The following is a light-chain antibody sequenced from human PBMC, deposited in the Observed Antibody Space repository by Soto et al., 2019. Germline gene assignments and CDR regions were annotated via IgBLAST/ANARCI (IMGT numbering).Light chain of an antibody. CDR1: QSITSNF. V-gene: IGKV3-20*01. CDR2: GAS. J-gene: IGKJ2*01. CDR3: QQYGRSPLMYT. Sequence: EIVLTQSPGTLSLSPEERATLSCRASQSITSNFLAWYQQKPGQAPRLLIYGASTRAAGVPDRFSGSGSGPDFTLTITRLEPEDFAVYYCQQYGRSPLMYTFGQGTKLGVK.